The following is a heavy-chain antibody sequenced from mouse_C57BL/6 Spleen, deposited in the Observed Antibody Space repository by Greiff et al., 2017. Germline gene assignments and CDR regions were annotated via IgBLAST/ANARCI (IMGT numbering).Heavy chain of an antibody. J-gene: IGHJ4*01. CDR2: INPSSGYT. Sequence: VQLQQSGAELAKPGASVKLSCKASGYTFTSYWMHWVKQRPGQGLEWIGYINPSSGYTKYNQKFKDKATLTADKSSSTADMQLSSLTYEDSAVYYCASVYGNYVGYAMEHGGQGTSDAVSS. CDR3: ASVYGNYVGYAMEH. V-gene: IGHV1-7*01. D-gene: IGHD2-1*01. CDR1: GYTFTSYW.